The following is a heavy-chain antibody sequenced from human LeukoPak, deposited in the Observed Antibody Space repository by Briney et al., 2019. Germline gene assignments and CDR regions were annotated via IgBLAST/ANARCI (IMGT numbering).Heavy chain of an antibody. Sequence: GASVKVSCKASGYTFTGYYMHWVRQAPGQGLEWMGRINPNSGGTNYAQKFQGRVTMTRDTSISTAYMELSRLGSDDTAVYYCAFYCSSTSCYLGNDYWGQGTLVTVPS. CDR3: AFYCSSTSCYLGNDY. CDR1: GYTFTGYY. V-gene: IGHV1-2*06. J-gene: IGHJ4*02. D-gene: IGHD2-2*01. CDR2: INPNSGGT.